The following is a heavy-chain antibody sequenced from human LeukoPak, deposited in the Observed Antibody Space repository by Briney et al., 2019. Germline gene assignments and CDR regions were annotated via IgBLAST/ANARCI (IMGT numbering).Heavy chain of an antibody. Sequence: GASVRVSCKASGGTFSSYAISWVRQAPGQGLEWMGGIIPIFGTANYAQKFQGRVTITADESTSTACMELSSLRSEDTAVYYCARNPYSNYVWFDPWGQGTLVTVSS. CDR2: IIPIFGTA. J-gene: IGHJ5*02. CDR1: GGTFSSYA. D-gene: IGHD4-11*01. V-gene: IGHV1-69*13. CDR3: ARNPYSNYVWFDP.